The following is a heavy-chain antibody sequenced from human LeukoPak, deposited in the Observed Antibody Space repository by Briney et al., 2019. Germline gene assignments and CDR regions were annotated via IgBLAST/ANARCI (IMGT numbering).Heavy chain of an antibody. D-gene: IGHD6-13*01. J-gene: IGHJ4*02. CDR3: ARDPPSLYSSSMGY. Sequence: GGTLRLSCAASGFTFSSYGMSWVRQAPGKGLEWVSAISGSGGSTYYADSVKGRFTISRDNSKNSLYLQMNSLRAEDTAVYYCARDPPSLYSSSMGYWGQGTLVTVSS. V-gene: IGHV3-23*01. CDR2: ISGSGGST. CDR1: GFTFSSYG.